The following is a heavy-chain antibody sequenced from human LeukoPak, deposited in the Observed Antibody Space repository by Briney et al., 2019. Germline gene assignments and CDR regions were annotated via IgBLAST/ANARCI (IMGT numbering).Heavy chain of an antibody. D-gene: IGHD1-26*01. Sequence: GGSLRLSCATSGFSVRNNYMSWVRQAPGKGLEWVSLINSGDTTYYADSVKGRYTISRDSSRNTLFLHMNTLRAEDTAIYYCAKDRTVGASYWYFDLWGRGTLVTVSS. CDR2: INSGDTT. J-gene: IGHJ2*01. CDR3: AKDRTVGASYWYFDL. V-gene: IGHV3-53*01. CDR1: GFSVRNNY.